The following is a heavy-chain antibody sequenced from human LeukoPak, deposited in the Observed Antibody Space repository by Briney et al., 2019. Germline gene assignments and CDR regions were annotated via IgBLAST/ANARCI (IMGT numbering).Heavy chain of an antibody. D-gene: IGHD6-6*01. J-gene: IGHJ4*02. Sequence: GGSLRLSCAASGFTFSSYAMHWVRQAPGKGLEWVAVISYDGSNKYYADSVKGRFTISRDNSKNTLYLQMNSLRAEDTAVYYCARDPLYSSSSFDYWGQGTLVTVSS. CDR1: GFTFSSYA. V-gene: IGHV3-30-3*01. CDR2: ISYDGSNK. CDR3: ARDPLYSSSSFDY.